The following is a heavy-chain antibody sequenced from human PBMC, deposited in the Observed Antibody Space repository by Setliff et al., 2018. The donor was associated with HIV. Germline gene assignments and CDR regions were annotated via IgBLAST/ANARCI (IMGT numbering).Heavy chain of an antibody. CDR3: AKGASLVPRRPHFCYFDY. Sequence: GGSLRLSCAASGFTVSNDYMSWVRQAPGRGLEWVSVIHSGGSTYYADSVKGRSTISRDNSKNTLYLQMNRLRADDTAIYYCAKGASLVPRRPHFCYFDYWGQGALVTVSS. CDR1: GFTVSNDY. CDR2: IHSGGST. D-gene: IGHD3-16*02. V-gene: IGHV3-53*01. J-gene: IGHJ4*02.